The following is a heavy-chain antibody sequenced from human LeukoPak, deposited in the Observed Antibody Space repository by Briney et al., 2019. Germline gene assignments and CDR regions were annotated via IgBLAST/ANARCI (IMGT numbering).Heavy chain of an antibody. CDR3: ARDKDGYD. J-gene: IGHJ4*02. D-gene: IGHD5-24*01. V-gene: IGHV3-33*01. CDR2: IWYDGSNQ. Sequence: GGSLRLSCAASGFTFSSYGMHWVRQAPGKGLEWVAVIWYDGSNQYYADSVKGRFTISRDDSKNTLYLQMNSLRAEDTAVYYCARDKDGYDWGQGTLVTVSS. CDR1: GFTFSSYG.